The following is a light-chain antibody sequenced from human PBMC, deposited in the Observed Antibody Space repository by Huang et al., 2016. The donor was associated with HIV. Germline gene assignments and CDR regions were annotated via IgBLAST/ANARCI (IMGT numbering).Light chain of an antibody. CDR2: WAS. CDR1: QSVVDSSNNKNF. V-gene: IGKV4-1*01. J-gene: IGKJ2*01. Sequence: DIVMTQSPDSLAVSLGERHTINCKSSQSVVDSSNNKNFLAWYQQKPGQPPKLLIYWASSRESGVPDLFSGSGSGTDFTLTISSLQAEDVAVYYCHQYYNTPYTFGQGTKLEIK. CDR3: HQYYNTPYT.